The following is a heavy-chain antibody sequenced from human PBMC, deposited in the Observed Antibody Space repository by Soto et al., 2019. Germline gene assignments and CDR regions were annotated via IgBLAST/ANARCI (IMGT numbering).Heavy chain of an antibody. CDR1: GYTFTSYG. Sequence: ASVKVSCKASGYTFTSYGISWVRQAPGQGLEWLGWISNYNGNTNYAQNVQGRVTMTTDTSATTTYMELRSLRFDDTAVYYCARGPRYCSSSICFSGVTWFDPWGQGTMVTVS. V-gene: IGHV1-18*01. CDR3: ARGPRYCSSSICFSGVTWFDP. J-gene: IGHJ5*02. CDR2: ISNYNGNT. D-gene: IGHD2-2*01.